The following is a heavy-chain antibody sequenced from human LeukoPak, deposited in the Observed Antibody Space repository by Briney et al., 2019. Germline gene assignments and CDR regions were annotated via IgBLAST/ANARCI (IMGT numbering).Heavy chain of an antibody. CDR1: GFTLSSYA. V-gene: IGHV3-23*01. Sequence: GGSLTLSCAASGFTLSSYAMIWVRQAPGNGLQWVSGISISGGSTYYVDSVKVRFTISRDNAKNSQYLQMNSMRAEDTAVYYCAELGITMIGGVWGKGTTVTISS. D-gene: IGHD3-10*02. J-gene: IGHJ6*04. CDR3: AELGITMIGGV. CDR2: ISISGGST.